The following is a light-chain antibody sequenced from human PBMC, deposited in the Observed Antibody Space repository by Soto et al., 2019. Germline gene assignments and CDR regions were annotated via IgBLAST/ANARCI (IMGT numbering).Light chain of an antibody. Sequence: RASQSVRGYLAWYQQKPGQAPRLLIYDASFRVTGLPARFSGSGSGTDFTLTISSLEPEDFAVYYCQQYGSSGTFGQGTKVDIK. CDR3: QQYGSSGT. CDR1: QSVRGY. J-gene: IGKJ1*01. CDR2: DAS. V-gene: IGKV3-20*01.